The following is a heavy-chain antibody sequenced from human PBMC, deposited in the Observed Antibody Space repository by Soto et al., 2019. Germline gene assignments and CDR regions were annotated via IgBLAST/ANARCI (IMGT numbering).Heavy chain of an antibody. CDR3: AKEKDYDYVCGSYRYTADY. CDR2: ISGSGST. Sequence: EVQLLESGGGLVQPGGSLRLSCAASGFTFSSYAMSWVRQAPGKGLEWVSAISGSGSTYYADSVKGRFTISRDNSKNTLYLQMNSLRAEDTAVYYCAKEKDYDYVCGSYRYTADYWGQGTLVTVSS. CDR1: GFTFSSYA. V-gene: IGHV3-23*01. J-gene: IGHJ4*02. D-gene: IGHD3-16*02.